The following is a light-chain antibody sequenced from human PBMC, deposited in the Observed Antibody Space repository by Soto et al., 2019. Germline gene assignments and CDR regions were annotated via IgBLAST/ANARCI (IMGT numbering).Light chain of an antibody. V-gene: IGKV3-20*01. CDR2: DAS. Sequence: EFVLTQSPGTLSLSPGERATLSCRASQSLTNSFIAWYQQKPGQAPRLLIYDASNRVTGIPDRFSGSGSGTDFTLTISRLEPEDFAVYYCQQYGSSPSLTFGGGTKVDIK. CDR1: QSLTNSF. CDR3: QQYGSSPSLT. J-gene: IGKJ4*01.